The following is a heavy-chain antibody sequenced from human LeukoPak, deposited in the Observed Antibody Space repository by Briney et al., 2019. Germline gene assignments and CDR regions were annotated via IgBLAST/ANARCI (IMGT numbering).Heavy chain of an antibody. D-gene: IGHD6-19*01. CDR2: ISSNGGST. Sequence: GGTLTLSCSASGCIFSNYAMHWVRQPPGKGLEYVSAISSNGGSTYYPDSVRGRFTISRDNSKNTLYLQMSSLRAEDTAVYYCVKGKGIAVTSLDYWGQGTLVTVSS. CDR3: VKGKGIAVTSLDY. CDR1: GCIFSNYA. V-gene: IGHV3-64D*06. J-gene: IGHJ4*02.